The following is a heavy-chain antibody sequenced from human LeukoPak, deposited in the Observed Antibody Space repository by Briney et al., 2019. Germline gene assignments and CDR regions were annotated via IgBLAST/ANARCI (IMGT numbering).Heavy chain of an antibody. V-gene: IGHV4-38-2*01. D-gene: IGHD6-13*01. CDR1: GYSISSGYY. Sequence: SETLSLTCAVAGYSISSGYYWGWIRQPPRKGLEWIGSIYHNGNTYYNPSLKSRVTISVDTSKDEFSLRLSSVTAADTAVYYCARAYHSSWYLNWFDPWGQGTLVTVSS. CDR2: IYHNGNT. J-gene: IGHJ5*02. CDR3: ARAYHSSWYLNWFDP.